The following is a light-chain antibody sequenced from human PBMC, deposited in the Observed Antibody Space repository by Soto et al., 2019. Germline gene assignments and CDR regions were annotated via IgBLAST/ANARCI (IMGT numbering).Light chain of an antibody. CDR2: GAS. Sequence: EIVMTQSPATLSVSSGERATLSCRASRNVYTNLAWYQQRPGQAPRLLIYGASTRATAIPGRFSGSGSGTEFTRTISGVQSEDVAVYYCQQYSNWPPEYTFGQGTKLEI. CDR3: QQYSNWPPEYT. V-gene: IGKV3-15*01. J-gene: IGKJ2*01. CDR1: RNVYTN.